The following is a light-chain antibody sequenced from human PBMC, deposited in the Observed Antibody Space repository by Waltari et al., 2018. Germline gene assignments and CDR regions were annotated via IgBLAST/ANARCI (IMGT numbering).Light chain of an antibody. CDR3: HQFGESPDT. CDR1: QNLSSSH. J-gene: IGKJ5*01. V-gene: IGKV3-20*01. CDR2: GAS. Sequence: EIVLTQSPGTLSLSPGDGATLSCRASQNLSSSHFALYLQKPGQAPRLLMNGASRRATGIPDRFSGSGSGTDFTLTISRLEPEDFAVFYCHQFGESPDTFGQGTRLEIK.